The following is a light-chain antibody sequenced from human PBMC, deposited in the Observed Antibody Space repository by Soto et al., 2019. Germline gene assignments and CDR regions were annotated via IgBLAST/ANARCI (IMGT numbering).Light chain of an antibody. V-gene: IGKV3-15*01. CDR1: QSVSSN. CDR3: QQYGSSPPVT. CDR2: GAS. Sequence: EIVMTQSPATLSVSPGARATLSCRSSQSVSSNLAWYQQKPGQAPRLLIYGASTRATGIPARFSGSGSGTDFTLTISRLEPEDFAVYYCQQYGSSPPVTFGQGTKVDI. J-gene: IGKJ1*01.